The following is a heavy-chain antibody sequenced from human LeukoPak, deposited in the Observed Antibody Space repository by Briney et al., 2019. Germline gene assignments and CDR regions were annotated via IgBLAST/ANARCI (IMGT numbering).Heavy chain of an antibody. CDR3: ARGGIQVSGIDEFDY. J-gene: IGHJ4*02. V-gene: IGHV3-13*01. Sequence: GGSLRLSCAAAGFTFIDYDMHWGRHVIGNGRELVTAIGIRGDTHYSGSVKGRFTISRENAESSLYLQMNSLRAEDTAVYYCARGGIQVSGIDEFDYWGQGTLVTVSS. CDR2: IGIRGDT. D-gene: IGHD6-19*01. CDR1: GFTFIDYD.